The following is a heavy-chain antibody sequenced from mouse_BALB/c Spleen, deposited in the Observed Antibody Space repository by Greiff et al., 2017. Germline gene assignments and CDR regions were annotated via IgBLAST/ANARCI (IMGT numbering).Heavy chain of an antibody. Sequence: EVKLQESGPELVKPGASVKMSCKASGYTFTDYYMKWVKQSHGKSLEWIGDINPNNGDTFYNQKFKGKATLTVDKSSSTAYMQLNSLTSEDSAVYYCARSYYYGSSYGYAMDYWGQGTSVTVSS. D-gene: IGHD1-1*01. J-gene: IGHJ4*01. CDR3: ARSYYYGSSYGYAMDY. CDR1: GYTFTDYY. V-gene: IGHV1-26*01. CDR2: INPNNGDT.